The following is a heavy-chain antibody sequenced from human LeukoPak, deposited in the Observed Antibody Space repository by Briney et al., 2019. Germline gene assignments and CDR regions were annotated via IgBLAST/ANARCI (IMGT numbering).Heavy chain of an antibody. V-gene: IGHV4-59*08. Sequence: SETLSLTCTVSGGSISSYYWSWIRQPPGKGLEWIGYIYYSGSTNYNPSLKSRVTISVDTSKNQFSLKLSSVTAAYTAVYYCALYSYGFDYWGQGTLVTVSS. CDR3: ALYSYGFDY. D-gene: IGHD5-18*01. CDR1: GGSISSYY. J-gene: IGHJ4*02. CDR2: IYYSGST.